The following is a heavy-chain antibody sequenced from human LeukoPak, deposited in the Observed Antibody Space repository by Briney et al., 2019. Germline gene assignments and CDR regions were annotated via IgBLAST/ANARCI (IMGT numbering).Heavy chain of an antibody. Sequence: PSETLSLTCTVSGGSFSSYYWSWIRQPPGKGLEWIGYIYYSGSTNYNPSLKSRVTISVDTSKNQFSLKLSSVTAADTAVYYCARHWLDLGTPDRFDYWGQGTLVTVSS. CDR3: ARHWLDLGTPDRFDY. J-gene: IGHJ4*02. CDR1: GGSFSSYY. CDR2: IYYSGST. D-gene: IGHD3-16*01. V-gene: IGHV4-59*08.